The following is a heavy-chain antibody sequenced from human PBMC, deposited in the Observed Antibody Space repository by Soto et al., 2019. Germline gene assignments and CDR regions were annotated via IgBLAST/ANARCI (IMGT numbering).Heavy chain of an antibody. CDR3: ARDPSYHYDSSGYYSAAFDI. Sequence: QVQLVQSGAEVKKPGASVNVSCKASGYTFTSYAISWVRQAPGQGLEWMGWINAYNGDTNYAPNLQGRVTMTTDTSTRTAYMERRSLRSDDTAVYYCARDPSYHYDSSGYYSAAFDIWGQGTMVTVSS. V-gene: IGHV1-18*01. CDR1: GYTFTSYA. CDR2: INAYNGDT. J-gene: IGHJ3*02. D-gene: IGHD3-22*01.